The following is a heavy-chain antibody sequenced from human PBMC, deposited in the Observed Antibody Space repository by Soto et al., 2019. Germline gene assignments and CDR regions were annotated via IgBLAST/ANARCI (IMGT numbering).Heavy chain of an antibody. D-gene: IGHD4-17*01. CDR3: ARDGYGDPYFYYGMDV. J-gene: IGHJ6*02. CDR2: ISSGGSTM. V-gene: IGHV3-48*03. CDR1: GFTFSFYE. Sequence: EVQLVESGGALVQPRGSLRLSCAGSGFTFSFYEMSWVRQAPGKGLEWVSYISSGGSTMYYADSVKGRFTISRDNAKNSLYLQMNSLRAEDTAVYYCARDGYGDPYFYYGMDVWGQGTTVTVSS.